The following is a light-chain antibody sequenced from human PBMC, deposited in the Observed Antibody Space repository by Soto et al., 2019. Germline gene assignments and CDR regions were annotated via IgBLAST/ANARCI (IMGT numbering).Light chain of an antibody. J-gene: IGKJ2*01. CDR1: QSVSSSY. CDR2: GAS. CDR3: QQYGNSPRT. Sequence: EIVLTQSPDTLSLSPGERATLSCRASQSVSSSYLAWYQQKPGQAPRLLIFGASSRAPGIPDRFSGSGSGTYFTLTINRLEPEDFGVYYCQQYGNSPRTFGQGTKLEIK. V-gene: IGKV3-20*01.